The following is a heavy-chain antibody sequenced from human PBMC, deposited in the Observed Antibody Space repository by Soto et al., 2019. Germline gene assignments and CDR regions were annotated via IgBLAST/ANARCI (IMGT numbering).Heavy chain of an antibody. CDR1: GFTFSSYG. CDR3: AKEWVYDSSGWSCDY. V-gene: IGHV3-30*18. J-gene: IGHJ4*02. CDR2: IANDGSNK. D-gene: IGHD3-22*01. Sequence: QVQLVESGGGVVQPGRSLRLSCAASGFTFSSYGMHWVRQAPGKGLEWVAVIANDGSNKYYADSVKGRFTFSRDNSKNTLYLQMNSLRAEDTAVYYCAKEWVYDSSGWSCDYWGQGTLVTVA.